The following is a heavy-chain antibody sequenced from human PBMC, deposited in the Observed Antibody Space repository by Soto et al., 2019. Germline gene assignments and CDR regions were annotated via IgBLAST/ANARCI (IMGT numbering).Heavy chain of an antibody. J-gene: IGHJ4*02. V-gene: IGHV3-21*01. D-gene: IGHD5-18*01. Sequence: GGSLRLSCAASGFTFSSYSMNWVRQAPGKGLEWVSSISSSSSYIYYADSVKGRFTISRDNAKNSLYLQMDSLRAEDTAVYYCATGYSYGYFDYWGQGTLVTVSS. CDR3: ATGYSYGYFDY. CDR1: GFTFSSYS. CDR2: ISSSSSYI.